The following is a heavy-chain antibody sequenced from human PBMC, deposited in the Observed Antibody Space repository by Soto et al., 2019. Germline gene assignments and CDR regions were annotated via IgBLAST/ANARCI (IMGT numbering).Heavy chain of an antibody. J-gene: IGHJ4*02. V-gene: IGHV3-72*01. Sequence: EVQLVESGGGLVQPGGSLRLSCAASGFSFSDHFMDWVRQAPGKGLQWVGRTRNKANSYTTEYAASVKGRFTVSREDSKNSLSLQINSRNTVDTAVNYCGWETLGVGCDCWGQGTLVTVSS. CDR2: TRNKANSYTT. CDR3: GWETLGVGCDC. D-gene: IGHD2-21*01. CDR1: GFSFSDHF.